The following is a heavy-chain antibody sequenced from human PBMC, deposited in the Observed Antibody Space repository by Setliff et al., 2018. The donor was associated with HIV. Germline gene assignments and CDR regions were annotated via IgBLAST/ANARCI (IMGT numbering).Heavy chain of an antibody. CDR3: ARGRGSTAFRY. J-gene: IGHJ4*02. V-gene: IGHV4-61*02. CDR2: IHIGGNT. CDR1: GGSINSGIYY. D-gene: IGHD2-15*01. Sequence: SETLSLTCTVSGGSINSGIYYWTWIRQPAGKGLEWLGRIHIGGNTNYNPSLKSRVTISVDTSKKQFSLKLSSMTAADTAVYYCARGRGSTAFRYWGQGTLVTVSS.